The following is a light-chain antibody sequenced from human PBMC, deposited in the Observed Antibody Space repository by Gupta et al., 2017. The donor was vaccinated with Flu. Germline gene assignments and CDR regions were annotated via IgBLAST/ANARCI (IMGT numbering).Light chain of an antibody. CDR1: KLGDKY. Sequence: SYELTQPPSVPVSPGPTASIPCSGDKLGDKYTCWYQQKPGQSPVLVIYQDSKRPSGIPERFSGSNSWNTATLTISGTQAMDEADYYCQAWDSSTDVVFGGGTKLTVL. CDR3: QAWDSSTDVV. CDR2: QDS. J-gene: IGLJ2*01. V-gene: IGLV3-1*01.